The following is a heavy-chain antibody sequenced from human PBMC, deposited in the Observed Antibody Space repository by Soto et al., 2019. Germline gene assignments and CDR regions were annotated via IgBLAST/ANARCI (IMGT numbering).Heavy chain of an antibody. V-gene: IGHV3-48*02. CDR2: ITIRTGNV. CDR3: VRDRDLYRDMFHADL. CDR1: GFTISECS. D-gene: IGHD3-10*02. Sequence: HPGGSLKLSCEASGFTISECSMNWVRRAPGKGLEWLAYITIRTGNVLYADSVRGRFTISADNAENSVILQMNSLRDEDSAVYFCVRDRDLYRDMFHADLWGQGTLVTVSS. J-gene: IGHJ4*01.